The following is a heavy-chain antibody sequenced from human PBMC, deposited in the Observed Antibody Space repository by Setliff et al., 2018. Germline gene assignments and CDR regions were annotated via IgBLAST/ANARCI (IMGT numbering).Heavy chain of an antibody. CDR2: AFHTGNT. Sequence: SETLSLTCTVSGVSIRGFYWTWIRQSPKRGLEWLGYAFHTGNTKYNPSLGSRITMSVDTSKNQFSLKLSSVTAADTAVYYCAKDDAGYCSGGSCYAPFDYWGQGTLVTVSS. CDR1: GVSIRGFY. CDR3: AKDDAGYCSGGSCYAPFDY. J-gene: IGHJ4*02. D-gene: IGHD2-15*01. V-gene: IGHV4-59*01.